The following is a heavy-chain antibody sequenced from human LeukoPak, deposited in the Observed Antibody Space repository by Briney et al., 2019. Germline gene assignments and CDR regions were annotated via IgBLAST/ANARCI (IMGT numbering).Heavy chain of an antibody. CDR3: ARDRLVSASYYYYGMDV. V-gene: IGHV3-11*05. D-gene: IGHD3-9*01. CDR2: ISSSSYT. CDR1: GFTFSDYY. Sequence: SGGSLRLSCAASGFTFSDYYMSWIRQAPGKGLEWVSYISSSSYTNYADSVKGRFTISRDNAKNSLYLQMNSLRAEDTAVYYCARDRLVSASYYYYGMDVWGQGTTVTVSS. J-gene: IGHJ6*02.